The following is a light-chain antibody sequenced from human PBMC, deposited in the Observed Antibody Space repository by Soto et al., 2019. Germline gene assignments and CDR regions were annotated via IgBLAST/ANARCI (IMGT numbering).Light chain of an antibody. Sequence: QSVLTQPPSVSGAPGQRVTISCTGSSSNIGAGYDVHWYQQLPGTAPKLLIYGNSNRPSGVPDRFSGSKSGTSASLAITGLQAEDAAAYYCQSYDRSLSGGVFGGGTQLTVL. CDR3: QSYDRSLSGGV. J-gene: IGLJ2*01. CDR2: GNS. CDR1: SSNIGAGYD. V-gene: IGLV1-40*01.